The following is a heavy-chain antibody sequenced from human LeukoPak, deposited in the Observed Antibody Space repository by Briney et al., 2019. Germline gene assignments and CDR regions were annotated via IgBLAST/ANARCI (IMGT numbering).Heavy chain of an antibody. CDR3: ARDLPSSGYWYRDAFDI. V-gene: IGHV3-7*01. D-gene: IGHD3-22*01. Sequence: GGSLRLSCAASGFSFSNYWMSWVRQAPGKGLEWVGHAKQDGSETYYVDSVKGRFTVSRDNSKNSLFLQKNSLRVEDTAMYYCARDLPSSGYWYRDAFDIWGRGTMVSVSS. CDR1: GFSFSNYW. CDR2: AKQDGSET. J-gene: IGHJ3*02.